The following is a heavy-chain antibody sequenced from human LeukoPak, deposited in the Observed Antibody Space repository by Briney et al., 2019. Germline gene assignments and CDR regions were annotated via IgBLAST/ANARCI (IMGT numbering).Heavy chain of an antibody. D-gene: IGHD4-11*01. CDR1: GYNFIRYY. J-gene: IGHJ4*02. Sequence: GASVKDSCKASGYNFIRYYMHWVRQAPGQGLEWMGIIKPSGGSTSYAQKFQDRVTMTRDTSITTVYMELSSLRSDDTAVYYCAKGGAALYDYSKLDYWGQGTLVTVSS. CDR3: AKGGAALYDYSKLDY. V-gene: IGHV1-46*01. CDR2: IKPSGGST.